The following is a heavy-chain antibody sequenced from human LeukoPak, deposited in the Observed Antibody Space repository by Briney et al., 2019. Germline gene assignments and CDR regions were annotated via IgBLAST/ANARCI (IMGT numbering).Heavy chain of an antibody. Sequence: GGSLRLSCAASGFTFSSYAMHWVRQAPGKGLEWVSAISDGGSSTYYADSVKGRFTISRDNSKNTLYLQMNSLTAEDTAVYYCAKRVRYGSGNYHFDHWGQGTLVTVSS. CDR1: GFTFSSYA. CDR3: AKRVRYGSGNYHFDH. J-gene: IGHJ4*02. D-gene: IGHD3-10*01. V-gene: IGHV3-23*01. CDR2: ISDGGSST.